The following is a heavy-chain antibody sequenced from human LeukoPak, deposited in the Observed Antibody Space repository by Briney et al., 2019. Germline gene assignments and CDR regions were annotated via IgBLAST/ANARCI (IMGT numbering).Heavy chain of an antibody. D-gene: IGHD3-9*01. Sequence: GGSLRLSCAASGFTFGAYAMSWFRQAPGKGLEWVGFIRSKAYGGTTDYAASVKGRFIISRDDSKSIVYLQMNSLQTEDTAIYYCTRDQLLGATGYPEFDYWGQGTLVTVSS. CDR2: IRSKAYGGTT. CDR1: GFTFGAYA. CDR3: TRDQLLGATGYPEFDY. J-gene: IGHJ4*02. V-gene: IGHV3-49*03.